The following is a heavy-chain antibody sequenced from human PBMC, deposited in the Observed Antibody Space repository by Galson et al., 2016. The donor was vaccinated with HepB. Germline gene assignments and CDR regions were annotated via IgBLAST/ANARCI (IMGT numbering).Heavy chain of an antibody. CDR2: LVPVLKKP. V-gene: IGHV1-69*10. J-gene: IGHJ5*01. CDR3: AVPAVAVAGTWFDL. CDR1: GGTFRTDS. Sequence: SVKVSCKASGGTFRTDSIAWVRQAPGQGLEWMGGLVPVLKKPNYAQNFQGRVTIVTDKSTNTAYMELTSLRSEDTATYCCAVPAVAVAGTWFDLWGQGTLLIVSS. D-gene: IGHD6-19*01.